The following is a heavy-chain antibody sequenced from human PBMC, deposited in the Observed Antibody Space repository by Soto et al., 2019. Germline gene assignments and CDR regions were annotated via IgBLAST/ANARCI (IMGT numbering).Heavy chain of an antibody. CDR1: GFTFRSYT. Sequence: EVQLVESGGGLVQPGGSLRLSCAASGFTFRSYTMNWVRQAPGKGLEWVSYISSSSTSTYSADSVKGRFTISRDNAKESLYLQMNSLRDEDTAVYYCASGDYAFEIWGQGTMLTVSS. V-gene: IGHV3-48*02. J-gene: IGHJ3*02. CDR3: ASGDYAFEI. D-gene: IGHD3-10*01. CDR2: ISSSSTST.